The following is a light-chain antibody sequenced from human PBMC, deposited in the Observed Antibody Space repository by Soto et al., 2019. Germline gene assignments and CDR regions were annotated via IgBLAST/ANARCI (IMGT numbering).Light chain of an antibody. Sequence: DIQMTQSPSSLSASVGDRVTITCRASQSISRYLNWYQQRPGKAPKLLIFAASSLQTGVPSRFTGGGSGTDFTLTITSLQPEDFATYYCQQTYSTPRTFGGGTKVDIK. J-gene: IGKJ4*01. CDR1: QSISRY. CDR2: AAS. CDR3: QQTYSTPRT. V-gene: IGKV1-39*01.